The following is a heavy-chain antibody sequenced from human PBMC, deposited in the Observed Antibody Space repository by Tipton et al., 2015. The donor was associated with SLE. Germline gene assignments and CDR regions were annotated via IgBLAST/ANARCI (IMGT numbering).Heavy chain of an antibody. J-gene: IGHJ1*01. CDR2: ISHSGNT. CDR3: AKSVGGGAEYFQD. D-gene: IGHD2-21*01. Sequence: TLSLTCAVSGYSIISGHYWGWIRQPPGKGLEWIGSISHSGNTYYNPSLQSRVSLSIDTSKNRVFLRLNSVTAADTAVYYCAKSVGGGAEYFQDWGQGTLVTVSS. V-gene: IGHV4-38-2*01. CDR1: GYSIISGHY.